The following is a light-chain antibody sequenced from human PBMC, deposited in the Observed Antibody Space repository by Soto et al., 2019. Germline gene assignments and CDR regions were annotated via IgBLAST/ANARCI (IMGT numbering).Light chain of an antibody. CDR1: QSVSSSY. V-gene: IGKV3-20*01. Sequence: EIVLTQSPGTLSLSPGERATLSCRASQSVSSSYLAWYQQKPGQAPRLLIYGASSRATGIPDRFSGSGSGTDFTLTISRLEPEGFSVYYCKQHRSSQITLGQGTRLEIK. J-gene: IGKJ5*01. CDR2: GAS. CDR3: KQHRSSQIT.